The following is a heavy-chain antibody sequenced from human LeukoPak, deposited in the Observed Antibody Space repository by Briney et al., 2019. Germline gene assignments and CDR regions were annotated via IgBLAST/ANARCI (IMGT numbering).Heavy chain of an antibody. V-gene: IGHV4-59*08. D-gene: IGHD5-18*01. Sequence: SETLSLTCTVSGGSISSYYWSWIRQPPGKGLEWIGYIYYSGSTNYNPSLKSRVTISVDTSKNQFSLKLSSVTAADTAVYYCARQAMVTYVGYWGQGALVTVSS. CDR2: IYYSGST. CDR3: ARQAMVTYVGY. J-gene: IGHJ4*02. CDR1: GGSISSYY.